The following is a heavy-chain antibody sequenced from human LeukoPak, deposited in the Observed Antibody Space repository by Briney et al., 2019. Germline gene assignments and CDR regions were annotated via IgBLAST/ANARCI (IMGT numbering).Heavy chain of an antibody. V-gene: IGHV3-23*01. CDR2: ISGSGGST. Sequence: GGSLRLSCAASGFTVSSNYMSWVRQAPGKGLEWVSAISGSGGSTYYADSVKGRFTISRDNSKNTLYLQMNSLRAEDTAVYYCAKDVVGATTGIFDYWGQGTLVTVSS. D-gene: IGHD1-26*01. CDR1: GFTVSSNY. CDR3: AKDVVGATTGIFDY. J-gene: IGHJ4*02.